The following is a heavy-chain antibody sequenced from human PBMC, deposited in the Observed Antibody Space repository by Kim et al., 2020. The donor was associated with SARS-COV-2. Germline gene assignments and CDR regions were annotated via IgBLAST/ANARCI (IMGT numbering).Heavy chain of an antibody. Sequence: GGSLRLSCEASGFIFRNYAMFWVRQAPGKGLEWVAAVSSGGTNSYYGSPVRDRFSISRDNSDNTLQLHMHSLRADDTAMYYCASPPTFPNRAYDGFVIWG. CDR2: VSSGGTNS. J-gene: IGHJ3*02. CDR3: ASPPTFPNRAYDGFVI. V-gene: IGHV3-30*04. CDR1: GFIFRNYA.